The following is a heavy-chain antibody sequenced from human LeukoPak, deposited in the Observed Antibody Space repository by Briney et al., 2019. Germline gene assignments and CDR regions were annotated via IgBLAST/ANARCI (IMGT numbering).Heavy chain of an antibody. D-gene: IGHD3/OR15-3a*01. V-gene: IGHV3-66*01. Sequence: GGSLRLSCAAPGFTDSSTFMTWVRQAPGQGLDWVSVIYTGGYTDYADSVKGRFTISRDNSRNTVDLQMNSLTAEDTAVYYCARDLKYEGTGLVHWGQGTLVTVSS. J-gene: IGHJ4*02. CDR2: IYTGGYT. CDR3: ARDLKYEGTGLVH. CDR1: GFTDSSTF.